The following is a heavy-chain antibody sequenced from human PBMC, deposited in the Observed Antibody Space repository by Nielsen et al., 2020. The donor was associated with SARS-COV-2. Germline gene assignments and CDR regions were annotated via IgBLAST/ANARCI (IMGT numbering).Heavy chain of an antibody. CDR2: IYPDGSDT. CDR3: ARLSHDYDILTGYYDY. V-gene: IGHV5-51*01. J-gene: IGHJ4*02. CDR1: GYRFINNW. D-gene: IGHD3-9*01. Sequence: GESLKISCKGSGYRFINNWIGWVRQMPGKGLEWVGLIYPDGSDTRYSPSFQGQFTISADKSISTAYLQWSSLKASDTAMYYCARLSHDYDILTGYYDYWGQGTLVTVSS.